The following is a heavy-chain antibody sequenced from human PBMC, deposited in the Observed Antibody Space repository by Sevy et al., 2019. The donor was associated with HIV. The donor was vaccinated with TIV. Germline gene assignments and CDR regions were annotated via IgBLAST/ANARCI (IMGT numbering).Heavy chain of an antibody. CDR2: ISSSSSYI. J-gene: IGHJ3*02. V-gene: IGHV3-21*01. D-gene: IGHD3-16*02. Sequence: GGSLRLSCAASGFTFSSYSMNWVRQAPGKGLEWVSSISSSSSYIYYADSVKGRFTISRDNAKNSLYLQMNSLRAEDTAVYYCAREEDYDYVWGSYRRGGAFDIWGQGTMVTV. CDR3: AREEDYDYVWGSYRRGGAFDI. CDR1: GFTFSSYS.